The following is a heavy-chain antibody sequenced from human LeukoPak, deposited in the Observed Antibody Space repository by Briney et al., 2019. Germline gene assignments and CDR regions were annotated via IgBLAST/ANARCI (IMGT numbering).Heavy chain of an antibody. V-gene: IGHV3-30*04. CDR3: AKDLWGAQDY. D-gene: IGHD1-26*01. J-gene: IGHJ4*02. CDR2: ISYDGSNK. CDR1: GFTFSSYA. Sequence: PGGSLRLSCAASGFTFSSYAMHWVRQAPGKGLEWVAVISYDGSNKYYADSVKGRFTISRDNSKNTLHLQMNSLRAEDTAVYYCAKDLWGAQDYWGQGTLVTVSS.